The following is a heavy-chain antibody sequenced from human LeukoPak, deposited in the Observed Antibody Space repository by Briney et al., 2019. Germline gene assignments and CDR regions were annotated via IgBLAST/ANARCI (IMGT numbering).Heavy chain of an antibody. J-gene: IGHJ4*02. CDR2: INTKGET. V-gene: IGHV4-4*09. D-gene: IGHD2-21*01. CDR3: ATSNDAKIAPFDH. CDR1: GVSMSAYQ. Sequence: SETLSLTCTVSGVSMSAYQWSWVRQSPEKGLEWIGCINTKGETSYNPSLKSRVTTSVDTSKSQFSLRLTSVTAADTAVYYCATSNDAKIAPFDHWGRGAPVTVSS.